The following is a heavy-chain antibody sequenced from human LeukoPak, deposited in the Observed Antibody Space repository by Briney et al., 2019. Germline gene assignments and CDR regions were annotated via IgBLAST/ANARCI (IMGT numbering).Heavy chain of an antibody. CDR2: IRYDGSNK. D-gene: IGHD2-2*01. J-gene: IGHJ4*02. CDR1: GFTFSSYG. V-gene: IGHV3-30*02. Sequence: PGGSLRLSRAASGFTFSSYGMHWVRQAPGKGLEWVAFIRYDGSNKYYADSVKGRFTISRDNSKNTLYLQMNSLRAEDTAVYYCARDTSWYLDYWGQGTLVTVSS. CDR3: ARDTSWYLDY.